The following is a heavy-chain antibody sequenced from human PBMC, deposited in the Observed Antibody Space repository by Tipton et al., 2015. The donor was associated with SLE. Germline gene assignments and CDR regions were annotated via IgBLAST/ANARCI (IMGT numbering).Heavy chain of an antibody. D-gene: IGHD3-3*01. V-gene: IGHV3-30*02. CDR2: IWYDGTDQ. Sequence: QLVQSGGGVVQPGGSLRLSCAASGFSFSSYAMHWVRQAPGKGLEWVAVIWYDGTDQFYADSVKGRFTISRDNPKNTLYLQMNSLRAEDTAVYYCAKGHPYYRSWSGYYHWGQGTLVTVSS. CDR1: GFSFSSYA. CDR3: AKGHPYYRSWSGYYH. J-gene: IGHJ5*02.